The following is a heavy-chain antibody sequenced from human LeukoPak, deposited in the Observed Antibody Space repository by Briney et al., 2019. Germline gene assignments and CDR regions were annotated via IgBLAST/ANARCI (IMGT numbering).Heavy chain of an antibody. CDR2: IYNSGST. D-gene: IGHD3-10*01. CDR1: GGSISSYY. J-gene: IGHJ5*02. V-gene: IGHV4-4*07. Sequence: PSETLSLTCTVSGGSISSYYWSWIRQPAGKGLEWIARIYNSGSTTYNPSLKSRVTMSVDTSKNQFSLQLSSVTAAGTAVYYCGRDSGTTGEVKFDPWGQGTLVTVSS. CDR3: GRDSGTTGEVKFDP.